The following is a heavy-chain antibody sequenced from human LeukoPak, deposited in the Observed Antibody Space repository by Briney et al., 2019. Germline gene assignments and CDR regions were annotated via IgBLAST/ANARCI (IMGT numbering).Heavy chain of an antibody. CDR2: INWNGGST. Sequence: GGSLRLSCAASGFTFDDYGMSWARQAPGKGLEWVSGINWNGGSTGYADSVKGRFTISRDNAKSSLYLQMNSLRAEDTALYYCARHLGLWFGELLIPGAFDIWGQGTMVTVSS. J-gene: IGHJ3*02. CDR3: ARHLGLWFGELLIPGAFDI. D-gene: IGHD3-10*01. CDR1: GFTFDDYG. V-gene: IGHV3-20*04.